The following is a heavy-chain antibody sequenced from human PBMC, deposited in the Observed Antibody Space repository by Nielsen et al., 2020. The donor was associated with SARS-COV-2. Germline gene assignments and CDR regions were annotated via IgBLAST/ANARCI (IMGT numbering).Heavy chain of an antibody. CDR2: INAGNGNT. Sequence: ASVKVSCKASGYTFTSYAMHWVRQAPGQRLEWMGWINAGNGNTKYSQKFQGRATITRDTSASTAYMELSSLRSEDTAVYYCARVRSSSWYYYYYGMDVWGQGTTVTVSS. CDR3: ARVRSSSWYYYYYGMDV. J-gene: IGHJ6*02. CDR1: GYTFTSYA. D-gene: IGHD6-13*01. V-gene: IGHV1-3*01.